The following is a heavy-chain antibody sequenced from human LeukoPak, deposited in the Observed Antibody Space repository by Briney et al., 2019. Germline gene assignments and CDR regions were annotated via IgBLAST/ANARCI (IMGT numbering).Heavy chain of an antibody. CDR1: GGSICSYY. D-gene: IGHD1-26*01. CDR2: ISYSGST. Sequence: SETLSLTCTVSGGSICSYYWRCLPLPPGKGPEWIGSISYSGSTNYNPSLKSRVTISIDTSKNHFSLKVTSVTAADTAAYYCARGLGSYPYYFDYWGQGTLVTVSS. V-gene: IGHV4-59*01. J-gene: IGHJ4*02. CDR3: ARGLGSYPYYFDY.